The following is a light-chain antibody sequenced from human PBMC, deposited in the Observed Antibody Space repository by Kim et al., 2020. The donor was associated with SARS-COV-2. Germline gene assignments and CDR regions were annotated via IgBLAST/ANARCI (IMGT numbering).Light chain of an antibody. J-gene: IGLJ3*02. Sequence: QAVTDTSSGPIGSIGGYDYVSWYQQHPSKAPKLILYDVNKQPPGGPDRFVDSKSGNTASLTVSGLRPEDEADYYCSSYAGSYDLRVFGGGTKLTVL. V-gene: IGLV2-8*03. CDR2: DVN. CDR1: IGSIGGYDY. CDR3: SSYAGSYDLRV.